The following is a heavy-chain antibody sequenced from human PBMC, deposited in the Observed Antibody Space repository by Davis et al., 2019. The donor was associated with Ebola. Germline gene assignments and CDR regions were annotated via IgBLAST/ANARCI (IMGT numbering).Heavy chain of an antibody. J-gene: IGHJ6*02. CDR3: AKGDTLYYYYGMDV. D-gene: IGHD2-21*02. CDR1: GFTFDDYA. Sequence: PGGSLRLSCAASGFTFDDYAMHWVRQAPGKGLEWVSGISWNSGSIGYADSVKGRFTISRDNAKNSLYLQMNSLRAEDTALYYCAKGDTLYYYYGMDVWGQGTTVTVSS. V-gene: IGHV3-9*01. CDR2: ISWNSGSI.